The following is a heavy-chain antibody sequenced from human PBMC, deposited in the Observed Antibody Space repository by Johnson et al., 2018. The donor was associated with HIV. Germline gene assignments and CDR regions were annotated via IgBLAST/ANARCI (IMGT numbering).Heavy chain of an antibody. CDR2: ISWNSGSI. J-gene: IGHJ3*02. CDR3: ARDAAMGLGAFDI. V-gene: IGHV3-9*01. CDR1: GFTFDDYA. Sequence: VQLVESGGGLVQPGRSLRLSCAASGFTFDDYAMHWVRQAPGKGLEWVSGISWNSGSIGYVDSVKGRFTISRDNAKNSLYLQMNSLRAEDTAVYYCARDAAMGLGAFDIWGQGTMVTVSS. D-gene: IGHD5-18*01.